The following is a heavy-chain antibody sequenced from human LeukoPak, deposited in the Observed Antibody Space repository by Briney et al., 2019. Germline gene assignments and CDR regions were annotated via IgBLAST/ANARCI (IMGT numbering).Heavy chain of an antibody. CDR1: GLTFTSYW. J-gene: IGHJ4*02. D-gene: IGHD1-14*01. CDR2: IKKDGSEK. Sequence: QPGGSLRLSCAASGLTFTSYWMSWVRQAPGKGPEWVANIKKDGSEKHYVDSVKGRFTISRDNAKNLLYLQMSSLRAEDTAVYYCARARIDYWGQGTLVTVSS. CDR3: ARARIDY. V-gene: IGHV3-7*04.